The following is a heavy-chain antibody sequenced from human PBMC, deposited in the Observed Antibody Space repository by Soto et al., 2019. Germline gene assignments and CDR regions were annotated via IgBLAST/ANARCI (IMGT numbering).Heavy chain of an antibody. D-gene: IGHD6-6*01. J-gene: IGHJ4*02. Sequence: GGSLRLSCAASGFTFTDYYMSWIRQAPGRGLEYVSYIGNNGSKTYYADSVKGRFTISRDNSKNTLYLQMNSLRAEDTAVYYCVNFGSSSSWGWGQGTLVTVSS. CDR2: IGNNGSKT. CDR3: VNFGSSSSWG. CDR1: GFTFTDYY. V-gene: IGHV3-64D*08.